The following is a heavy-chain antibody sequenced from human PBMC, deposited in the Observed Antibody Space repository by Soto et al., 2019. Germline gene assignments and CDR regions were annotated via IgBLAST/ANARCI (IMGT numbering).Heavy chain of an antibody. CDR1: GFTFSNAW. CDR3: TTGSSSH. Sequence: GGSLRLSCAASGFTFSNAWMSWVRQAPGKGLEWVGHIKTKTDGGTTDYAAPVKGRFTIPRDDSKNTFFLQMNSLKTEDTAVYYCTTGSSSHWGQGTLVTVSS. D-gene: IGHD2-2*01. CDR2: IKTKTDGGTT. V-gene: IGHV3-15*01. J-gene: IGHJ4*02.